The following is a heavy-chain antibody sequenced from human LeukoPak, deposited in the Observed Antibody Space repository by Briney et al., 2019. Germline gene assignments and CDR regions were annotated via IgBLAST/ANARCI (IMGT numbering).Heavy chain of an antibody. Sequence: SQTLSLTCAISGDSVSSNSATWNWIRQSPSRGLEWLGRTYYRSKWYNDYAASVKSRITIKPDTSKNQFSLQLNAVTPEDTAVYYCARDGMAVAVGYFDLWGRGTLVTVSS. D-gene: IGHD6-19*01. CDR3: ARDGMAVAVGYFDL. V-gene: IGHV6-1*01. J-gene: IGHJ2*01. CDR1: GDSVSSNSAT. CDR2: TYYRSKWYN.